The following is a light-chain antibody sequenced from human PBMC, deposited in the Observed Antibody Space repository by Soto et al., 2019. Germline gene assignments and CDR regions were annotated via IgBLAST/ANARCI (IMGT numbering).Light chain of an antibody. J-gene: IGLJ1*01. CDR3: AAWDDSLNGNYV. Sequence: QSVLTQPPSASGTPGQRVTISCSGSSSNIGSNTVNWYQQLPGTAPKLLIYSNNQRPSGVPDRFSGSKSGISASLAISGLQSEDEADYYCAAWDDSLNGNYVFGTGTKVTVL. CDR1: SSNIGSNT. CDR2: SNN. V-gene: IGLV1-44*01.